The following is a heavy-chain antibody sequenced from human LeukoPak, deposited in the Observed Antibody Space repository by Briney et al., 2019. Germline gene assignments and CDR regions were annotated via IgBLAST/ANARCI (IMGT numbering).Heavy chain of an antibody. Sequence: ASVKVSCKASGYTFTSYYMHWVRRVPGQGLEWMGIINPSGGSTSYAKKFQGRVTMTRDTSTSTVYMELSSLRSEDTAVYYCARGGYGWTQPTHYWGQGTLVTVSS. CDR1: GYTFTSYY. CDR2: INPSGGST. V-gene: IGHV1-46*01. CDR3: ARGGYGWTQPTHY. D-gene: IGHD3-16*01. J-gene: IGHJ4*02.